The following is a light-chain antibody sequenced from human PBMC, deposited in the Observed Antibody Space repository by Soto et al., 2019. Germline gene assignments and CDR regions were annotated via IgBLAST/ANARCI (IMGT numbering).Light chain of an antibody. CDR3: QQYDIWPFT. CDR2: DVS. Sequence: VLTQSPSTLSVSLGERVTLTCRASQSISNYLAWYQQKPGKAPKLVMYDVSTRPTGIPARFSGSGSGADFTLTISSLEPEDVAVYFCQQYDIWPFTFGHGTKVEIK. J-gene: IGKJ2*01. V-gene: IGKV3-11*01. CDR1: QSISNY.